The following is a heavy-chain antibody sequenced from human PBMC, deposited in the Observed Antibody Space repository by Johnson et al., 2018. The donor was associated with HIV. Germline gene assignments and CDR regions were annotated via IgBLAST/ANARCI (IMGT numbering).Heavy chain of an antibody. CDR2: IKSKTDGGTT. CDR3: TTDWYSSSWDGALDAFDI. Sequence: EVQLVESGGGLVKPGGSLRLSCAASGFTFSNAWMSWVRQAPGKGLEWVGRIKSKTDGGTTDYAAPVKGRFTISRDDSKNTLYLQMNSLKTEDTAVYYCTTDWYSSSWDGALDAFDIWGQGTMVTVSS. V-gene: IGHV3-15*01. CDR1: GFTFSNAW. J-gene: IGHJ3*02. D-gene: IGHD6-13*01.